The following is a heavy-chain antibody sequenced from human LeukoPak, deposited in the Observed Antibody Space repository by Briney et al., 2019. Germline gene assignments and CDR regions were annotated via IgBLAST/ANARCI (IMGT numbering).Heavy chain of an antibody. D-gene: IGHD4-17*01. Sequence: SQTLSLTCTVSGGSISSGGYYWSWIRQHPGKGLEWIGYISYSGSTYYNPSLKSRVTISVDTSKNQFSLTLTSVTAADTAVYYCARGEDYGDNYYCYGMDVWGQGTTVTVSS. CDR3: ARGEDYGDNYYCYGMDV. CDR2: ISYSGST. J-gene: IGHJ6*02. V-gene: IGHV4-31*03. CDR1: GGSISSGGYY.